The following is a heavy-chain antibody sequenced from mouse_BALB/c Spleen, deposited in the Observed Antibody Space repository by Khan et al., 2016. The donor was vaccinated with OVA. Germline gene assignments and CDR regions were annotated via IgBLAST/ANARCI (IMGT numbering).Heavy chain of an antibody. CDR1: GYTFTSYW. V-gene: IGHV1-7*01. CDR2: INPSSGYT. CDR3: ARDRIDY. Sequence: QVQLQQSGAELANPGASVKMSCKASGYTFTSYWMHWVKQRPGQGLEWIGYINPSSGYTEYNQNFRDKATLTADKSSSTAYMQLSSLTSEDSAVYYCARDRIDYRGQGTTLTGSS. J-gene: IGHJ2*01.